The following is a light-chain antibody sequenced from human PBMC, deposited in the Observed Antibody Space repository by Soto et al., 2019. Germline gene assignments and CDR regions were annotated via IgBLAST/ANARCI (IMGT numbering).Light chain of an antibody. CDR3: SSYTGRNNLV. CDR1: SSDIGGYNS. J-gene: IGLJ1*01. V-gene: IGLV2-8*01. Sequence: QSVLTQSPSASGSPGQSVTISCTGTSSDIGGYNSFSWYQQHPGKAPKVMIYDVSKRPSGVPDRFSGSKSGNTASLTVAALQAEDEADYYGSSYTGRNNLVFGTGTKLTVL. CDR2: DVS.